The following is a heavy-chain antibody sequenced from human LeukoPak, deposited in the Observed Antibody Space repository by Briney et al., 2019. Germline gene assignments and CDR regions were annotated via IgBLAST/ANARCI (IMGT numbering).Heavy chain of an antibody. CDR2: INPNSGGT. CDR3: ARDSYDYVWGSHKLLDY. Sequence: GASVKVSCKASGYTFTGYYMHWVRQAPGQGLEWMGWINPNSGGTNYAQKFQGRVTMTRDTSISTAYMELSRLRSDDTAVYYCARDSYDYVWGSHKLLDYWGQGTLVTVSS. CDR1: GYTFTGYY. J-gene: IGHJ4*02. V-gene: IGHV1-2*02. D-gene: IGHD3-16*01.